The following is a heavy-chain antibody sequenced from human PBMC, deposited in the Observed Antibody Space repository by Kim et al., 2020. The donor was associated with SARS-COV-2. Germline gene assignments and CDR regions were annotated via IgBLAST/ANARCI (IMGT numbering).Heavy chain of an antibody. CDR3: ARAHYDSSGYYGDYYFDY. CDR1: GGSISSYY. D-gene: IGHD3-22*01. V-gene: IGHV4-59*13. CDR2: IYYSGST. Sequence: SETLSLTCTVSGGSISSYYWSWIRQPPGKGLEWIGYIYYSGSTNYNPSLKSRVTISVDTSKNQFSLKLSSVTAADTAVYYCARAHYDSSGYYGDYYFDYWGQGTLVTVSS. J-gene: IGHJ4*02.